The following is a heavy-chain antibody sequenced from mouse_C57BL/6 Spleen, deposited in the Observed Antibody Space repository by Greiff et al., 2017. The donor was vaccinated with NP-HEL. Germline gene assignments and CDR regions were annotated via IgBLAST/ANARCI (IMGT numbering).Heavy chain of an antibody. CDR3: ARSGHYYAMDY. CDR2: INPYNGGT. J-gene: IGHJ4*01. V-gene: IGHV1-19*01. D-gene: IGHD3-1*01. Sequence: VQLKQSGPVLVKPGASVKMSCKASGYTFTDYYMNWVKQSHGKSLEWIGVINPYNGGTSYNQKFKGKATLTVDKSSSTAYMELNSLTSEDSAVYYCARSGHYYAMDYWGQGTSVTVSS. CDR1: GYTFTDYY.